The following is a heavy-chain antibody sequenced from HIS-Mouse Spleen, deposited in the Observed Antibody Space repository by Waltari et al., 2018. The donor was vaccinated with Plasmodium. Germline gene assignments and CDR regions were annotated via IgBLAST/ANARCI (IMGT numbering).Heavy chain of an antibody. CDR1: GYPFTGYY. CDR3: ARVLGYKAAAGTFVEYFQH. CDR2: INPNSGGT. Sequence: QVQLVQSGAEVKKPGASVKVSCKASGYPFTGYYMHCVRMASVHGLVWMGWINPNSGGTNYAQKFQGRVTMTRDTSISTAYMELSRLRSDDTAVYYCARVLGYKAAAGTFVEYFQHWGQGTLVTVSS. V-gene: IGHV1-2*02. J-gene: IGHJ1*01. D-gene: IGHD6-13*01.